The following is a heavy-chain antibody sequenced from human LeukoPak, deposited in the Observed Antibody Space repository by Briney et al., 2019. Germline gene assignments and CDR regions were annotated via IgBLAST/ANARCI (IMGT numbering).Heavy chain of an antibody. J-gene: IGHJ6*03. D-gene: IGHD3-22*01. Sequence: PSETLSLTCAVYGGSFSGYYWSWIRQPPGKGLEWIGEINHSGSTNYNPSLKSRVTISVDKSTNQCSLKLSPVTAADTALYHCARGSGGYDSSGYYRYYYYMDVWDKGTTVTVSS. V-gene: IGHV4-34*01. CDR2: INHSGST. CDR3: ARGSGGYDSSGYYRYYYYMDV. CDR1: GGSFSGYY.